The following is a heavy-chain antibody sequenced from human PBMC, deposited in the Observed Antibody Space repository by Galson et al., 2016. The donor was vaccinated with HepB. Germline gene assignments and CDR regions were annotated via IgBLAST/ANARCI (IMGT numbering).Heavy chain of an antibody. CDR1: GATISNDYW. Sequence: LSLTCAVSGATISNDYWWSWVRQSPEEGFEWLGEIYQTGTANYNPSFTRRATISVDTSKNEISLRLDSVTAADTAVYYCARGTLGTTATMAFDYWGQGTPVGVSS. V-gene: IGHV4-4*02. J-gene: IGHJ4*02. CDR3: ARGTLGTTATMAFDY. CDR2: IYQTGTA. D-gene: IGHD1-26*01.